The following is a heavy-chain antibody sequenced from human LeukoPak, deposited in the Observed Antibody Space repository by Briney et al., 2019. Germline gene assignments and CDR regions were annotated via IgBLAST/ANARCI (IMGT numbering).Heavy chain of an antibody. Sequence: GGSLRLSCAASGFTFDDYAMHWVRQAPGKGLEWVSGISWNSGSIGYADSVKGRFTISRDNAKNSLYLQMNSLRAEDTALYYCAKSSFDLPESLVDYWGQGTLVTVSS. V-gene: IGHV3-9*01. J-gene: IGHJ4*02. CDR3: AKSSFDLPESLVDY. CDR1: GFTFDDYA. CDR2: ISWNSGSI. D-gene: IGHD3-9*01.